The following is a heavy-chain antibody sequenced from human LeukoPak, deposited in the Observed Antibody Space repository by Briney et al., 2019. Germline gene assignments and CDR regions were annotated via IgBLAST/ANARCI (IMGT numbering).Heavy chain of an antibody. Sequence: SQTLSLTCAISGESVSSTGASWNWIRQSSSRGLEWLGRTYYRSQWYYEYALSVKSRTIVAPDTSKNQFSLQLNSVTPEDTAVYYCVRGNYNFDYWGQGSLVTVSS. CDR2: TYYRSQWYY. CDR3: VRGNYNFDY. V-gene: IGHV6-1*01. J-gene: IGHJ4*02. CDR1: GESVSSTGAS. D-gene: IGHD5-24*01.